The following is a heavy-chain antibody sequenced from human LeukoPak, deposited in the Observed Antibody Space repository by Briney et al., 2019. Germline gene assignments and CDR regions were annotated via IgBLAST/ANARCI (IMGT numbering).Heavy chain of an antibody. Sequence: PGGSLRLSCAASGFIFSTYDMTWFRQAPGRGLEWVSGISGSGLNTYCADSEKGRFTSSREYSKNILYLKKNSLRAENAGVYFCAKGGGYGSGTYSEDWGQGILVTVSS. J-gene: IGHJ4*02. D-gene: IGHD3-10*01. CDR2: ISGSGLNT. V-gene: IGHV3-23*01. CDR3: AKGGGYGSGTYSED. CDR1: GFIFSTYD.